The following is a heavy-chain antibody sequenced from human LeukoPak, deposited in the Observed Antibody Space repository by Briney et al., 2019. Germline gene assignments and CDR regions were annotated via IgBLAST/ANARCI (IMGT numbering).Heavy chain of an antibody. CDR1: GGTFSSYA. Sequence: SVKVTCKASGGTFSSYAISWVRQAPGQGLEWMGGIIPIFGTANYAQKFQGRVTITADESTSTAYMELSSLRSEDTSVYYCAREFVRRVVVAATEFDSYYYMAFWGKGTPVTVS. D-gene: IGHD2-15*01. J-gene: IGHJ6*03. CDR3: AREFVRRVVVAATEFDSYYYMAF. V-gene: IGHV1-69*01. CDR2: IIPIFGTA.